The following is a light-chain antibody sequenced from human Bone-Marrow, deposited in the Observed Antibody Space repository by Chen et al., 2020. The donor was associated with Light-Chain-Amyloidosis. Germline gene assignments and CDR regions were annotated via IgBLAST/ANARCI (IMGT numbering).Light chain of an antibody. J-gene: IGLJ3*02. Sequence: SYVLTQPSSVSVSPGQTATIACGGNNIGSTSVHWYQQTPGQARLLVVYDDSDRPSGIPERLSGSNSGNTATLTISRVEAGDEADYCCQVWDRSSDRPVFGGGTKLTVL. V-gene: IGLV3-21*02. CDR2: DDS. CDR3: QVWDRSSDRPV. CDR1: NIGSTS.